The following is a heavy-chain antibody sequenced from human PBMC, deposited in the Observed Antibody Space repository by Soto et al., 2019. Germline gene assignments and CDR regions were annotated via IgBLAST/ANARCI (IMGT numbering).Heavy chain of an antibody. D-gene: IGHD1-26*01. CDR1: GFTFSSYE. CDR2: ISSSGSTI. CDR3: ARETYSGSYTSLDY. J-gene: IGHJ4*02. V-gene: IGHV3-48*03. Sequence: SLRLSCSASGFTFSSYEMNWVRQAPGKGLEWVSYISSSGSTIYYADSVKGRFTISRDNAKNSLYLQMNSLRAEDTAVYYCARETYSGSYTSLDYWSQGTLVTVS.